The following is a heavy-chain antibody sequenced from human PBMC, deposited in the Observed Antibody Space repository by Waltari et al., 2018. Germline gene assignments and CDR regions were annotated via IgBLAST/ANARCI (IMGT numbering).Heavy chain of an antibody. Sequence: QVQLQESGPGLVKPSQTLSLTCTVSGGSISSGGYYWSWIRQHPGKGREWIGYIYHSGSTYYNPSLKSRVTISVDRSKNQFSLKLSSVTAADTAVYYCASVNLGYSGYVLDYWGQGTLVTVSS. J-gene: IGHJ4*02. CDR2: IYHSGST. CDR1: GGSISSGGYY. D-gene: IGHD5-12*01. CDR3: ASVNLGYSGYVLDY. V-gene: IGHV4-31*03.